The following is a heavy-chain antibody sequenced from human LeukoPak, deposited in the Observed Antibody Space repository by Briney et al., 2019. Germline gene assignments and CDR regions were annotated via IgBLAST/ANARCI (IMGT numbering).Heavy chain of an antibody. J-gene: IGHJ4*02. V-gene: IGHV3-15*01. CDR1: GFTFSDAW. Sequence: GGSLRLSCATSGFTFSDAWMTWVRQAQGKGLEWVGRIKTKGEGGTVDYAAPVKGRFTISRDDSKNTFYLQMNSLKTEDTAMYYCMSDLDNWGQGTPVTVSS. CDR2: IKTKGEGGTV. CDR3: MSDLDN.